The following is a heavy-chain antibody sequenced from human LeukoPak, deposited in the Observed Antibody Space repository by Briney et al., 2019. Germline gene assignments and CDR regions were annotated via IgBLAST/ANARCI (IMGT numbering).Heavy chain of an antibody. CDR2: ISYDGSDK. CDR1: RFTFSNDG. J-gene: IGHJ2*01. V-gene: IGHV3-30*18. Sequence: GGSLRLSCKPPRFTFSNDGIHWVRQAPGKRLERVAVISYDGSDKYYGESVKGRFTIYRDKSKNTVSLQMNSLRADDTGMYNCAKVFEGGRVSWFYWYFDLWGRGTLVSVSS. CDR3: AKVFEGGRVSWFYWYFDL. D-gene: IGHD6-13*01.